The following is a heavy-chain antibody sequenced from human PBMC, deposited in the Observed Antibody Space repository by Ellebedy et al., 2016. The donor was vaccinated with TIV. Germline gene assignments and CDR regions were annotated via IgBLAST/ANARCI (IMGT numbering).Heavy chain of an antibody. CDR2: IKNKAEGETT. CDR3: TTGVVRGATGVD. Sequence: GESLKISXAASGFAFSSYAIHWVRQAPGKGLEWVGQIKNKAEGETTNYAAPVKGRFIISRDDSKNIVYLQMNSLKIEDTAIYYCTTGVVRGATGVDWGQGTLVTVSP. D-gene: IGHD3-10*01. V-gene: IGHV3-15*01. CDR1: GFAFSSYA. J-gene: IGHJ4*02.